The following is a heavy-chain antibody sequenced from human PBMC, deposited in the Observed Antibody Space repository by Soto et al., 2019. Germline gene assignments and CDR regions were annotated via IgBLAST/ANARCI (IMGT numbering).Heavy chain of an antibody. J-gene: IGHJ4*02. CDR3: ARHRLEEGDYYRVFDT. CDR1: GFSISLSTYY. D-gene: IGHD4-17*01. V-gene: IGHV4-39*01. CDR2: IHYTRTT. Sequence: PSETLSLTCTVSGFSISLSTYYWGWVRQPPAKGLEWIGSIHYTRTTSNSPPLKSRVTMSVDTSKNQFFLKLSSVTAADTAVYYCARHRLEEGDYYRVFDTWGQGSLVTVSS.